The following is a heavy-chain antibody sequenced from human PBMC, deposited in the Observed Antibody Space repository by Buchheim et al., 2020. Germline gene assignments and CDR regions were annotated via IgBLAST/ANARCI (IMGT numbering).Heavy chain of an antibody. V-gene: IGHV3-30-3*01. D-gene: IGHD5-24*01. CDR1: GFTFSSYA. CDR2: ISYDGSNK. Sequence: QVQLVESGGGVVQPGRSLRLSCAASGFTFSSYAMHWVRQAPGKGLEWVAVISYDGSNKYYADSVKGRFTISRDNSKNTLYLQMNSLRAEDTAVYYCVRVRGDGYNEADPFDYWGQGTL. J-gene: IGHJ4*02. CDR3: VRVRGDGYNEADPFDY.